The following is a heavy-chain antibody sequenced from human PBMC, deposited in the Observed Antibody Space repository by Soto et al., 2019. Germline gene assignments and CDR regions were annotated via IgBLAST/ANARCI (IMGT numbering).Heavy chain of an antibody. CDR1: GGCFSGYY. D-gene: IGHD6-19*01. Sequence: TSETLSLTCAVYGGCFSGYYWSWIRQPPGKGLEWIGEINHSGSTNYNPSLKSRVTISVDTSKNQFSLKLSSVTAADTAVYYCARGYWGSSGSYPLEYWAQATLVTVSS. V-gene: IGHV4-34*01. CDR3: ARGYWGSSGSYPLEY. J-gene: IGHJ4*02. CDR2: INHSGST.